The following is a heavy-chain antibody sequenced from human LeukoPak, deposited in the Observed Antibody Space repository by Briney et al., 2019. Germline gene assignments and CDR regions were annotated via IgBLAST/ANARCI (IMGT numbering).Heavy chain of an antibody. CDR1: GFTFDDYA. J-gene: IGHJ4*02. CDR2: ISWNSGYI. V-gene: IGHV3-9*01. D-gene: IGHD2-2*01. CDR3: ARDSLGYCSGTSCYSLGAFDY. Sequence: GGSLRLSCAASGFTFDDYAMHWVRQAPGKGLEWVSGISWNSGYIGYEDSVKGRFTISRDNAKNSLYLQMNSLRAEDTAVYYCARDSLGYCSGTSCYSLGAFDYWAREPWSPSPQ.